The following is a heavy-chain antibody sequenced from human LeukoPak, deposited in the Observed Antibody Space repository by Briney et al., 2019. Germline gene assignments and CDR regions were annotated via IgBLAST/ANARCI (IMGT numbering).Heavy chain of an antibody. CDR2: IRYDGSNK. CDR3: AKGYGVVPAASGH. Sequence: PGGSLRLSCAASGFTFSSYGMHWVRQAPGKGLEWVAFIRYDGSNKYYADSVKGRFTISRDNSKNTLYLQMNILRAEDTAMYYCAKGYGVVPAASGHWGQGTLVTVSS. D-gene: IGHD2-2*01. J-gene: IGHJ4*02. V-gene: IGHV3-30*02. CDR1: GFTFSSYG.